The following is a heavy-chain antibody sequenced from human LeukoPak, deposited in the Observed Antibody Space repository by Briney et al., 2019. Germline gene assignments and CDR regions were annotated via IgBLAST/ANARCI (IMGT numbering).Heavy chain of an antibody. CDR1: GFTFSNYA. V-gene: IGHV3-23*01. Sequence: PGGSLRLSCVASGFTFSNYAMSWVRQAPGKGLEWVSLISGSIGSTSYAGSVKGRFTISRDTSKNTLYLQMNSLRAEDTAVYYCAKGGSGWYEVYWGQGTLVIVSS. J-gene: IGHJ4*02. CDR3: AKGGSGWYEVY. CDR2: ISGSIGST. D-gene: IGHD6-19*01.